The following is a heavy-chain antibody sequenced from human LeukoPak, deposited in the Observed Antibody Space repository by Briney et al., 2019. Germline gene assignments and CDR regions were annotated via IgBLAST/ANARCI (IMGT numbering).Heavy chain of an antibody. D-gene: IGHD6-6*01. CDR2: INPSGGST. CDR3: VRGASSIAALNPFWYFDL. V-gene: IGHV1-46*01. CDR1: GYTFTSYY. J-gene: IGHJ2*01. Sequence: ASVKDSCKASGYTFTSYYMHWVRQGPGQGLEWMGIINPSGGSTSYAQKFQGRVTMTRDTSTNTVYMELSSLRSEDTAVFYCVRGASSIAALNPFWYFDLWGRGTLVTVSS.